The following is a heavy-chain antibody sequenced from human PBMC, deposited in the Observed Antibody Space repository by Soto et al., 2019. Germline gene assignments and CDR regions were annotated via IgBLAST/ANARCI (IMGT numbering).Heavy chain of an antibody. Sequence: QVQLVQSGAEVKKPGASVKVSCKASGYTFTSYYMHWVRQAPGQGLEWMGIINPSGGSTSSAQKFQGRVTMTRDTSTSTVYMELSSLRSEDTAVYYCARERSGSGTLRYGMDVWGQGTTVTVSS. J-gene: IGHJ6*02. V-gene: IGHV1-46*01. CDR2: INPSGGST. CDR3: ARERSGSGTLRYGMDV. D-gene: IGHD3-10*01. CDR1: GYTFTSYY.